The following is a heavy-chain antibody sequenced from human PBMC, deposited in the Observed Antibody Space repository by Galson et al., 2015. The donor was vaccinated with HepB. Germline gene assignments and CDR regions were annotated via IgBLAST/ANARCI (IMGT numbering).Heavy chain of an antibody. D-gene: IGHD3-3*01. CDR3: ARRNAGIYSPLGVVIATYYYYYYMDV. CDR2: ISRNSGSI. J-gene: IGHJ6*03. CDR1: GFTFDEYA. Sequence: SLRLSCAASGFTFDEYAMHWVRQAPGEGLEWVSGISRNSGSIGYADSVKGRFTISRDNSKNTLYLQMNSLRVEDTAIYYCARRNAGIYSPLGVVIATYYYYYYMDVWGKGTTVTVSS. V-gene: IGHV3-9*01.